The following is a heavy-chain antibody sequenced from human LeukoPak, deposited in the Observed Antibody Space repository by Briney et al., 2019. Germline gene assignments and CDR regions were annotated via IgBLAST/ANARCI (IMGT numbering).Heavy chain of an antibody. CDR3: ASGESHWAFDY. V-gene: IGHV3-21*01. CDR1: GFTFSSYS. J-gene: IGHJ4*02. D-gene: IGHD4-17*01. Sequence: SGGSLRLSCAASGFTFSSYSMDWVRQAPGKGLEWVSSISSTSNYIYYADSVKGRFTISRDNAKNSLFLQMNSLRAEDTAVYYCASGESHWAFDYWGQGTLVTVSS. CDR2: ISSTSNYI.